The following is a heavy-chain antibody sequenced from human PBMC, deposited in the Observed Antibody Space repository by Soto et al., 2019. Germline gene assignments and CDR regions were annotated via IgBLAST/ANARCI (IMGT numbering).Heavy chain of an antibody. Sequence: PSETLSLTCTVSRGSISSYYWSWIRQPPGKGLEWIGYIYSSGSTNYNPSLKSRVTISVDTSKNQFSLNLSSVSVADTAVYYCGRGGTAMVRAEPTIHYSRQGTLGTVSS. CDR3: GRGGTAMVRAEPTIHY. D-gene: IGHD5-18*01. V-gene: IGHV4-59*01. CDR1: RGSISSYY. J-gene: IGHJ4*02. CDR2: IYSSGST.